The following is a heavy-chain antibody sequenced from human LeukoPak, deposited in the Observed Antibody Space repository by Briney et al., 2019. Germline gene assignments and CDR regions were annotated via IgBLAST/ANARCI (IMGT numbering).Heavy chain of an antibody. V-gene: IGHV3-23*01. CDR1: GFIFSNYA. D-gene: IGHD3-16*01. CDR3: AKASWVSSADAVL. CDR2: LRGDGEA. Sequence: GGSLRLSCAASGFIFSNYAMSWVRQAPARGLEWVSSLRGDGEAFYADSVKGRFTLSRDDSRNTVYLQLNNLRVEDTAVYYCAKASWVSSADAVLWGQGTLVTVSS. J-gene: IGHJ4*02.